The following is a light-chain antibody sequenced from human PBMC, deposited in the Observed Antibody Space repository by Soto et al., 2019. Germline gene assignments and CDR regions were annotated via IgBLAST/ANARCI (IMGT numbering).Light chain of an antibody. Sequence: DIVMTQSPDSLAVSLGERATINCKSSQSVLYTSYNKNLLAWYQQKPGQPPKLLIYWASTRESGVPDRFSGSGSGTDFTLTISSLQAEDVAVYYCQQYSDSPPLVTFGPGTKVNI. CDR1: QSVLYTSYNKNL. V-gene: IGKV4-1*01. CDR2: WAS. J-gene: IGKJ3*01. CDR3: QQYSDSPPLVT.